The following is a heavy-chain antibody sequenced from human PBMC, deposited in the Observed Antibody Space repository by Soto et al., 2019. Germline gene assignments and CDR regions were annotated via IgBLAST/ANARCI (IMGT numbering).Heavy chain of an antibody. Sequence: ETLSLTCTVSGGSISSYYWSWIRQPPGKGLEWIGYVYYSGSTNYNPSLKSRVTISVDTSKNQFSLKLSSVTAADTAVYYCARNNWSGYYPDYWGQGTLVTVSS. J-gene: IGHJ4*02. V-gene: IGHV4-59*01. CDR2: VYYSGST. CDR3: ARNNWSGYYPDY. CDR1: GGSISSYY. D-gene: IGHD3-3*01.